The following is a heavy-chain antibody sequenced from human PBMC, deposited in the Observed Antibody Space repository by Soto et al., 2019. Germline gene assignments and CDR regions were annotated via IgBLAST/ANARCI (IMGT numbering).Heavy chain of an antibody. Sequence: SETLSLTCTVSGGSISSYYWSWIRQPPGKGLEWIGYIYYSGSTNYNPSLKSRVTISVDTSKNQFSLKLSSVTAADTAVYYCARGRVLSSSWDYYYYYMDVWGKGTTVTVSS. CDR1: GGSISSYY. CDR3: ARGRVLSSSWDYYYYYMDV. CDR2: IYYSGST. D-gene: IGHD6-13*01. V-gene: IGHV4-59*01. J-gene: IGHJ6*03.